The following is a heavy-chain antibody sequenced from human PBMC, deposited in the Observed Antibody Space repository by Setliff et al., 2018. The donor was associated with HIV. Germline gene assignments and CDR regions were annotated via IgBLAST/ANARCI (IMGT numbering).Heavy chain of an antibody. J-gene: IGHJ5*02. Sequence: PSETLSLTCAVSGYSISSGHYWGWIRQPPGKGLEWIGSIYHSGTTYDNPSLKSRVTISVDTSKNQFSLKLNSVTAADTAVYYCARHAVPHYYDSSGPSWGPGTLVTVSS. CDR2: IYHSGTT. CDR3: ARHAVPHYYDSSGPS. CDR1: GYSISSGHY. D-gene: IGHD3-22*01. V-gene: IGHV4-38-2*01.